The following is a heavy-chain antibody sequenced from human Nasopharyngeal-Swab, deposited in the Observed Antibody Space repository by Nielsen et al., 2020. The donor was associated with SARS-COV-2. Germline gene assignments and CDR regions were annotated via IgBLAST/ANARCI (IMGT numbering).Heavy chain of an antibody. V-gene: IGHV3-7*01. Sequence: GESLKISCAASGFLFNSYWMTWVRQAPGKGLEWVANIKQDGSERYYVDSVKGRFTISRDNAKKPLWLQMNSLRAEDTAVYYCARDWAASGGGMDVWGQGTTVTVSS. D-gene: IGHD1-26*01. CDR1: GFLFNSYW. CDR3: ARDWAASGGGMDV. J-gene: IGHJ6*02. CDR2: IKQDGSER.